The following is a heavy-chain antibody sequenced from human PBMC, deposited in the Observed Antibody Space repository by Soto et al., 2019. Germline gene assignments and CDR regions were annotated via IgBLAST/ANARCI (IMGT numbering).Heavy chain of an antibody. CDR1: GGSISSGGYS. Sequence: QLQLQESGSGLVKPSQTLSLICAVSGGSISSGGYSWSWIRQPPGKGLEWIGYIYHSGRTYYNPPLKSRVTTPXXXSXXQSARKLSSVHAADTAVYYCARERGGVLGSHGMDVWGQGTTVTVS. J-gene: IGHJ6*02. D-gene: IGHD3-16*01. CDR3: ARERGGVLGSHGMDV. CDR2: IYHSGRT. V-gene: IGHV4-30-2*01.